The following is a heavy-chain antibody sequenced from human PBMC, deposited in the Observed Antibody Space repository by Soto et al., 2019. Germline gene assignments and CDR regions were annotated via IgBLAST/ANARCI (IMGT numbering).Heavy chain of an antibody. V-gene: IGHV3-30*04. CDR1: GFPFSSYA. CDR2: ISHDGTNK. J-gene: IGHJ4*02. D-gene: IGHD1-26*01. CDR3: ARVWGDSGRDYFDH. Sequence: QVQLVESGGGVVQPGTSLRLSCAASGFPFSSYAIHWVRQAPGKGLEWVAVISHDGTNKYYADSVKGRFTISRDNSKNPLYLQMNSLRAEDTAVDYCARVWGDSGRDYFDHWGQGTLVTVSS.